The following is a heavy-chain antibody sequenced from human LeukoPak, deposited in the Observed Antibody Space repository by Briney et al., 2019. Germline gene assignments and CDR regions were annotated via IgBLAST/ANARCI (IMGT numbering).Heavy chain of an antibody. CDR2: ISGSGGST. CDR1: GFTFSSYA. CDR3: AKDLRFAGRRYYYDSSGSEYYFDY. D-gene: IGHD3-22*01. J-gene: IGHJ4*02. Sequence: GGSLRLSCAASGFTFSSYAMSWVRQAPGKGLEWVSAISGSGGSTYYADSVKGRFTISRDNSKNTLYLQMNSLRAEDTAVYYCAKDLRFAGRRYYYDSSGSEYYFDYWGQGTLVTVSS. V-gene: IGHV3-23*01.